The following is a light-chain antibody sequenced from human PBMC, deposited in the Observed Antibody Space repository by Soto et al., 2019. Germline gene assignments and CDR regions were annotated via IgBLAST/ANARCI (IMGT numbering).Light chain of an antibody. Sequence: QSVLTQPPSVSAAPGQTVTISCSGSSSNIGNNYVSWYQQFPGTAPKDLIHDNNKRPSGIPDRFSGSKSGTSATLRITGIQTGDEADYYCGTWDSSLNAGWVFGRGTKLTVL. CDR2: DNN. CDR3: GTWDSSLNAGWV. CDR1: SSNIGNNY. V-gene: IGLV1-51*01. J-gene: IGLJ3*02.